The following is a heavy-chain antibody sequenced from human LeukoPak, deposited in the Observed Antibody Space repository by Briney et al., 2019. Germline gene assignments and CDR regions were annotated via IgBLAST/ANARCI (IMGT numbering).Heavy chain of an antibody. CDR3: ARAYDFWSGYYFFDY. CDR2: INHSGST. Sequence: SETLSLTCTVSGGSISSYYWSWIRQPPGKGLEWIGEINHSGSTNYNPSLKSRVTISVDTSKNQFSLKLSSVTAADTAVYYCARAYDFWSGYYFFDYWGQGTLVTVSS. D-gene: IGHD3-3*01. V-gene: IGHV4-34*01. CDR1: GGSISSYY. J-gene: IGHJ4*02.